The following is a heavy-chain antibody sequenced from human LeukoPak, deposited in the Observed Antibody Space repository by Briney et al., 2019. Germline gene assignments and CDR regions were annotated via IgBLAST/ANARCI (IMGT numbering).Heavy chain of an antibody. V-gene: IGHV3-11*04. CDR2: ISTGGRTI. CDR1: GFTFSDYY. D-gene: IGHD3-22*01. CDR3: ARALYDSSGYYYAGFDY. J-gene: IGHJ4*02. Sequence: PGGSLRLSCAASGFTFSDYYMSWIRQAPGRGLEWVSYISTGGRTIHYADSVKGRFTISRDNAKNSLYLQMNSLRAEDTAVYYCARALYDSSGYYYAGFDYWGQGTLVTVSS.